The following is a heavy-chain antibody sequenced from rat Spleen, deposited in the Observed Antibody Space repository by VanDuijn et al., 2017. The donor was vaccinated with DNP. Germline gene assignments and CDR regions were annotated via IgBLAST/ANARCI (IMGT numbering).Heavy chain of an antibody. V-gene: IGHV3-1*01. CDR1: GYSITSNY. D-gene: IGHD1-2*01. CDR3: ARSVYYYSSYIPFDH. J-gene: IGHJ2*01. Sequence: EVQLQESGPGLVKPSQSLSLTCSVTGYSITSNYWGWIRKFPGNKMEWIGYINYSGGTGYNPSLKSRISITRDTSKNQFFLQLNSVITEDTATYYCARSVYYYSSYIPFDHWGQGVMVTVSS. CDR2: INYSGGT.